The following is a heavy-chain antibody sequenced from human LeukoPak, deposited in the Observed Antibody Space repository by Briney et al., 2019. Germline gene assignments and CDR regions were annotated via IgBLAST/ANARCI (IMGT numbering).Heavy chain of an antibody. Sequence: SETLSLTCTVSGGSISSYYWSWIRQPPGKGLEWIGYIYYSGSTNYNPSLKSRVTISVDTSKNQFSLKLSSVTAVDTAVYFCARGQGWYYYMDVWGKGTTVTVSS. CDR1: GGSISSYY. J-gene: IGHJ6*03. V-gene: IGHV4-59*01. CDR2: IYYSGST. CDR3: ARGQGWYYYMDV.